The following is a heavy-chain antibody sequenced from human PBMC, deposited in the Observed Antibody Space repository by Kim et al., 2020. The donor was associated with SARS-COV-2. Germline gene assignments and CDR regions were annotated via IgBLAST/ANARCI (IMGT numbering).Heavy chain of an antibody. V-gene: IGHV3-11*06. CDR3: ARDRKGPRTFYYYYGMDV. Sequence: KGRFTISRDNAKNALYLQMNSLRAEDTAVYYCARDRKGPRTFYYYYGMDVWGQGTTVTVSS. J-gene: IGHJ6*02.